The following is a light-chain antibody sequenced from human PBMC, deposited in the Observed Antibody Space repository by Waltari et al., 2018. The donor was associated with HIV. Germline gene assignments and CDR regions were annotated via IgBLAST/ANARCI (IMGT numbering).Light chain of an antibody. CDR3: CSYAGSNTFV. V-gene: IGLV2-23*03. CDR2: EGS. Sequence: QSALTQPASVSGSPGQSITISCTGTNSDVGSYNLVSWYQQHPGKAPKLMIYEGSKRPSGVSNRFSGSKSGNTASLTSSGLQAEDEADYYCCSYAGSNTFVFGTGTKVTVL. CDR1: NSDVGSYNL. J-gene: IGLJ1*01.